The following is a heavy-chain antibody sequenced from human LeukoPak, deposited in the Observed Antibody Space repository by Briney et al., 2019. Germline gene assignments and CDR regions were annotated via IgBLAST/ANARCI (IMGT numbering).Heavy chain of an antibody. D-gene: IGHD3-22*01. J-gene: IGHJ4*02. Sequence: GGSLRLSCAASGFSFSSYAKSWVRQAPGKGLEWVSAIGGSDDSTSYADSVKGRFTISRDNSRNTLYLQMNSLRAEDTAIYFCAKDPYYESSGYFDYWGQGTLVTVSS. CDR2: IGGSDDST. CDR3: AKDPYYESSGYFDY. CDR1: GFSFSSYA. V-gene: IGHV3-23*01.